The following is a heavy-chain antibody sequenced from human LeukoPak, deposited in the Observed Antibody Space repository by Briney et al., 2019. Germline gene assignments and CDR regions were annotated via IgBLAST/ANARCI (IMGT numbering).Heavy chain of an antibody. CDR1: GGSISSGSYY. D-gene: IGHD3-10*01. CDR2: IYTSGST. Sequence: SETLSLTCTVSGGSISSGSYYWSWIRQPAGKGLEWIGRIYTSGSTNYNPSLKSRVTISVDTSKNQFSLKLSSVTAADTAVYYCARVRYGSGSFALGYWGQGTLVTVSS. CDR3: ARVRYGSGSFALGY. V-gene: IGHV4-61*02. J-gene: IGHJ4*02.